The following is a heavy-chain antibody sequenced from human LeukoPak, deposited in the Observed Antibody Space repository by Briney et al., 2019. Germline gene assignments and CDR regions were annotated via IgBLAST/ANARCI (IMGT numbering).Heavy chain of an antibody. V-gene: IGHV3-30*02. D-gene: IGHD6-19*01. CDR2: IRYDGSNK. Sequence: PGGSLRLSCAASGFTFSSYGMHWVRQAPGKGLEWVAFIRYDGSNKYYADSVKGRFTISRDNSKNTLYLQMNGLRAEDTAVYYCARARSGYDVIAVAGLFDYWGQGTLVTVSS. CDR3: ARARSGYDVIAVAGLFDY. CDR1: GFTFSSYG. J-gene: IGHJ4*02.